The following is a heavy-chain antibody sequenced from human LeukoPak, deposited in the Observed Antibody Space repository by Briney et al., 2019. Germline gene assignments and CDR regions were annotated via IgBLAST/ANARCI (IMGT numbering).Heavy chain of an antibody. V-gene: IGHV4-61*01. CDR1: GGSVSSGSYY. D-gene: IGHD3-9*01. CDR3: ATRPRLFDWQTIDYFDY. Sequence: SSETLSLTCTVSGGSVSSGSYYWSWIRQPPGKGLEWIGYIYYSGSTNYNPSLKSRVTISVDTSKNQFSLRLSSVTAADTAVYYCATRPRLFDWQTIDYFDYWGQRTLVTVSS. J-gene: IGHJ4*02. CDR2: IYYSGST.